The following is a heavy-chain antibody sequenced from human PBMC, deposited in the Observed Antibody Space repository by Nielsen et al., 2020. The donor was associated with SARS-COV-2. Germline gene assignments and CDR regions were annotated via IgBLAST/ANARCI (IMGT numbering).Heavy chain of an antibody. D-gene: IGHD3-22*01. V-gene: IGHV3-43*01. J-gene: IGHJ4*02. CDR1: GFTFDDYT. CDR2: ISWDGGST. CDR3: AKSSSSGYYPEGFDY. Sequence: GGSLRLSCAASGFTFDDYTMHWVRQAPGKGLEWVSLISWDGGSTYYADSVKGRFTISRDNSKNSLYLQMNSLRTEDTALYYCAKSSSSGYYPEGFDYWGQGTLVTVSS.